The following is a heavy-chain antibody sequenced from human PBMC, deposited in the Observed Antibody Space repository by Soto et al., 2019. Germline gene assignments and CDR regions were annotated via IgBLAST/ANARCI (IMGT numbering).Heavy chain of an antibody. J-gene: IGHJ3*02. V-gene: IGHV4-34*01. D-gene: IGHD2-2*01. CDR3: ARRPGYCSSTSCYLGAFDI. Sequence: SETLSLTCAVYGGSFSGYYWSWIRQPPGKGLEWIGEINHSGSTNYNPSLKSRVTISVDTSKNQFSLKLSSVTAADTAVYYCARRPGYCSSTSCYLGAFDIWGQGTMVTVSS. CDR2: INHSGST. CDR1: GGSFSGYY.